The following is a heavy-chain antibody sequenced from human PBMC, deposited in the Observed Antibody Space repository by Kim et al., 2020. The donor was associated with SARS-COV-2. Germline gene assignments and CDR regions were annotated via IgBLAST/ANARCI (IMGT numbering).Heavy chain of an antibody. Sequence: YSQKFQGRVTITRDTSASTAYMELSSLRSEDTAVYYCARDKPSLRTPFDYWGQGTLVTVSS. V-gene: IGHV1-3*01. D-gene: IGHD3-10*01. J-gene: IGHJ4*02. CDR3: ARDKPSLRTPFDY.